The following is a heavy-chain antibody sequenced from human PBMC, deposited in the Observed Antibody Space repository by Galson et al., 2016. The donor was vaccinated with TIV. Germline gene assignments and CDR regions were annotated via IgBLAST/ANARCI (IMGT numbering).Heavy chain of an antibody. D-gene: IGHD5-24*01. V-gene: IGHV3-23*01. Sequence: SLRLSCAASGFSFSSSDISWVRHAPGKGLEWVSAIASSGRAYYAASVKGRFTISRDNSENTVYLQMDSLRAEDTAVYYCAKEGIKWLQLYYIDYWGQGILVTLSS. CDR2: IASSGRA. CDR3: AKEGIKWLQLYYIDY. J-gene: IGHJ4*02. CDR1: GFSFSSSD.